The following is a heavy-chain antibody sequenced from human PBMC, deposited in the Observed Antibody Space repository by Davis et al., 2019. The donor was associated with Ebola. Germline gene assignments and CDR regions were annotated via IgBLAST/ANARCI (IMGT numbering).Heavy chain of an antibody. CDR2: LSASGGGR. J-gene: IGHJ4*02. V-gene: IGHV3-23*01. CDR1: GFTFRYFA. Sequence: ESLKIPCAAPGFTFRYFAMTLVRPAPGKGLEGVSTLSASGGGRYDADSVKGRFTISRDPSRNTLHLQMSSLRAEDTAVYYCALDPFGVERINLASWGQGTLVTVSS. CDR3: ALDPFGVERINLAS. D-gene: IGHD3-3*01.